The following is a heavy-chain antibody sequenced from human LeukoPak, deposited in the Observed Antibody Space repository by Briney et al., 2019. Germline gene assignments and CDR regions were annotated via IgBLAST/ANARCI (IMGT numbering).Heavy chain of an antibody. J-gene: IGHJ3*02. CDR2: IIPIFGTT. Sequence: SVKVSCKASGGTFSSYAINWVRQAPGQGLEWMGGIIPIFGTTDSAQKFQDRVAFTADESTNTAYMELSSLRSEDTAVYYCVKASSGSYSGSFLNAFDIWGQGTMVTVSP. D-gene: IGHD1-26*01. CDR3: VKASSGSYSGSFLNAFDI. V-gene: IGHV1-69*13. CDR1: GGTFSSYA.